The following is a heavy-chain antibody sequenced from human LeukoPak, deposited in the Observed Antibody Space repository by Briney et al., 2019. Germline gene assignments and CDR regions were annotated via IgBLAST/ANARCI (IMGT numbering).Heavy chain of an antibody. V-gene: IGHV3-11*06. CDR2: ISSGSSYI. CDR3: ARGATFYDFWSGWETDYYFFYRDV. CDR1: GFTFSDYY. Sequence: GGSLRLSCAASGFTFSDYYMSWIRQAPGRGLEWVSSISSGSSYIYYADSVKGRFTISRDNPKNSMYMQRNSLRAEATSVYYCARGATFYDFWSGWETDYYFFYRDVWVKGTTVTVSS. J-gene: IGHJ6*03. D-gene: IGHD3-3*01.